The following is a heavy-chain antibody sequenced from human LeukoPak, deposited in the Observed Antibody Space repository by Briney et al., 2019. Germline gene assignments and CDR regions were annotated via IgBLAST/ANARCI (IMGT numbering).Heavy chain of an antibody. Sequence: PSQTLSLTCTVSGGSISSGDYYWSWIRQPPGKGLEWIGYIYYSGSTNYNPSLKSRVTISVDTSKNQFSLKLSSVTAADTAVYYCARVDRVEAFDIWGQGTMVTVSS. J-gene: IGHJ3*02. CDR2: IYYSGST. V-gene: IGHV4-30-4*08. CDR3: ARVDRVEAFDI. CDR1: GGSISSGDYY. D-gene: IGHD3-9*01.